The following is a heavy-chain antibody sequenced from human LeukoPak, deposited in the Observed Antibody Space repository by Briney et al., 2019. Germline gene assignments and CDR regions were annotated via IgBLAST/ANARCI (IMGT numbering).Heavy chain of an antibody. Sequence: SETLSLTCTVSGYSISSGYYWGWIRQPPGKGLEWIGSIYHSGGTYYNPSLKSRVTISVDTSKNQFSLQMVSVTPADTAVYYCARISPPISSIAARGAYYYYYYMDVWGKGTTVTVAS. CDR2: IYHSGGT. CDR3: ARISPPISSIAARGAYYYYYYMDV. V-gene: IGHV4-38-2*02. CDR1: GYSISSGYY. J-gene: IGHJ6*03. D-gene: IGHD6-6*01.